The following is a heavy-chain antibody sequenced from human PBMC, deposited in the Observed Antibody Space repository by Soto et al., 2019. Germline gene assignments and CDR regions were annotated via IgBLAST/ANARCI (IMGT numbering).Heavy chain of an antibody. Sequence: GASVKVSCKASGYTFTSYGISWVRQAPGQGLEWMGWISAYNGNTNYAQKLQGRVTMTTDTSTSTAYMELRSLRSDVTAVYYCARDGSSRVAGGVFNYYYGMDVWGQGTTVTVSS. D-gene: IGHD6-13*01. V-gene: IGHV1-18*01. CDR2: ISAYNGNT. CDR1: GYTFTSYG. J-gene: IGHJ6*02. CDR3: ARDGSSRVAGGVFNYYYGMDV.